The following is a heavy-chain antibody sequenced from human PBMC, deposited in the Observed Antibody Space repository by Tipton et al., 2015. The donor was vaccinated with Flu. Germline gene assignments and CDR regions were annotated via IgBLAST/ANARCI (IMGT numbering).Heavy chain of an antibody. D-gene: IGHD2-15*01. Sequence: QLVQSGGGLVQPGGSLRLSCAASGFTFSSYWMSWVRQAPGKGLEWVANIKQDGSVKYYVDSVKGRFTISRDNAKNSVYLQMNSLRAEDTGVYYCAREIGGGSCYWGQGTLVTVSS. J-gene: IGHJ4*02. CDR1: GFTFSSYW. V-gene: IGHV3-7*01. CDR3: AREIGGGSCY. CDR2: IKQDGSVK.